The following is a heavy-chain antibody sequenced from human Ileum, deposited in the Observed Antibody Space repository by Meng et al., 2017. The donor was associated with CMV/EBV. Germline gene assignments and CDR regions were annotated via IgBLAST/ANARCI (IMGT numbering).Heavy chain of an antibody. J-gene: IGHJ4*02. CDR2: INHDGSQK. CDR1: GFTFSSSW. Sequence: GESLKISCAASGFTFSSSWMSWVRQAPGKGLEWVANINHDGSQKYYVDSVMGRFTISRDNAKNSLYLQMSSLRDEDTAVYYCTRNQVGASIYSDNWGQGTLVTVSS. D-gene: IGHD1-26*01. V-gene: IGHV3-7*01. CDR3: TRNQVGASIYSDN.